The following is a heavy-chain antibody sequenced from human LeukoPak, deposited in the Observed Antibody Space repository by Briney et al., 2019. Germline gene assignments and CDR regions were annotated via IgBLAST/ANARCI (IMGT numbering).Heavy chain of an antibody. CDR3: ARRGFGWYDSSGYMFDY. J-gene: IGHJ4*02. CDR1: GYSISSGYY. Sequence: PSDTLSLTCAVSGYSISSGYYWGWIRQPPGKGLEWIGSIYHSGSTYYNPSLKSRVTISVDTSKNQFSLKLSSVTAADTAVYYCARRGFGWYDSSGYMFDYWGQGTLVTVSS. CDR2: IYHSGST. V-gene: IGHV4-38-2*01. D-gene: IGHD3-22*01.